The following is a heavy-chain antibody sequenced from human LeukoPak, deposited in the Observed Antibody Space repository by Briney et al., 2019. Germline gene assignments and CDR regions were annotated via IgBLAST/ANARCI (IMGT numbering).Heavy chain of an antibody. CDR2: TYYRSKWYN. Sequence: SQTLSLTCVISGDSVSSDSAAWNWISQSPSRGLEWLGRTYYRSKWYNDYAPSVKSRITINPDTSKNQLSLQLTSVTPEDTAVYYCARVHSSRYYYYYYGMDVWGQGTTVTVSS. J-gene: IGHJ6*02. D-gene: IGHD6-13*01. V-gene: IGHV6-1*01. CDR1: GDSVSSDSAA. CDR3: ARVHSSRYYYYYYGMDV.